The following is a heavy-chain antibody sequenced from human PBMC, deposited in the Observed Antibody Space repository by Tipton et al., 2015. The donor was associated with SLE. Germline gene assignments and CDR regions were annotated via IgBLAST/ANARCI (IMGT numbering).Heavy chain of an antibody. D-gene: IGHD3-10*01. CDR2: ISSRSTYI. V-gene: IGHV3-21*03. J-gene: IGHJ4*02. CDR3: ARDLITMVQGVTNFDY. Sequence: SLRLSCAASGFTFINYSMNWVRQAPGKGLEWVSSISSRSTYIYYADSMKGRFTISRGNAKNSLYLQMNSLRAEDTALYYCARDLITMVQGVTNFDYWGQGTLVTVSS. CDR1: GFTFINYS.